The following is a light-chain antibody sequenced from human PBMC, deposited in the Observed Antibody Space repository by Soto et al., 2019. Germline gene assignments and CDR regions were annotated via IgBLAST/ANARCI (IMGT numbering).Light chain of an antibody. CDR1: SGHSSYI. J-gene: IGLJ2*01. CDR2: LEGSGSF. V-gene: IGLV4-60*02. CDR3: ETWDINTHVV. Sequence: QSVLTQSPSASASLGSSVKLTCTLSSGHSSYIIAWHQQQPGKAPRYLMNLEGSGSFNKGSGVPDRFSGSSSGADRYLTISNLQFEDEADYYCETWDINTHVVFGGGTKLTVL.